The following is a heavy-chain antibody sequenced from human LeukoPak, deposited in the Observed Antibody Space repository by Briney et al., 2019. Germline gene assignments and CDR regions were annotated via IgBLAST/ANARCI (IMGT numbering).Heavy chain of an antibody. V-gene: IGHV3-30-3*01. CDR1: GCTFSSYA. D-gene: IGHD5-24*01. J-gene: IGHJ4*02. CDR3: ARDAYNRDGCNYYFDY. CDR2: ISYDGSNK. Sequence: GGSLRLSCAASGCTFSSYAMHWVRQAPGKGLEWVAVISYDGSNKYYADSVKGRFTISRDNSKNTLYLQMNSLRAEDTAVYYCARDAYNRDGCNYYFDYWGQGTLVTVSS.